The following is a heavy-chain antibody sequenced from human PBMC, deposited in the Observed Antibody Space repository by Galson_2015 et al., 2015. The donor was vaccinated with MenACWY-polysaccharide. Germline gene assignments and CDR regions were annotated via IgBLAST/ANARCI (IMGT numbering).Heavy chain of an antibody. CDR1: GFSFSSYG. V-gene: IGHV3-30*18. Sequence: SLRLSCAASGFSFSSYGMHWVRQVPGKGLEWVAVISNDGSNKYYAGSVKGRFTISRDNSNNTLYLQMNSLRAEDTAVYYCAKAAPGVNYYGSGHDYWGQGTLVTVSS. J-gene: IGHJ4*02. CDR3: AKAAPGVNYYGSGHDY. D-gene: IGHD3-10*01. CDR2: ISNDGSNK.